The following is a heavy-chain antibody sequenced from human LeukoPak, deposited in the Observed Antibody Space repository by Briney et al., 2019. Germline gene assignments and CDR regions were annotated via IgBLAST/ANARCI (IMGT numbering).Heavy chain of an antibody. CDR3: AREVTSYGGKGRGAFDI. CDR1: GFTVSSNY. J-gene: IGHJ3*02. CDR2: ISSSSSTI. Sequence: PGGSLRLSCAASGFTVSSNYMSWVRQAPGKGLEWVSYISSSSSTIYYADSVKGRFTISRDNAKNLLYLQMNSLRDEDTAVYYCAREVTSYGGKGRGAFDIWGQGTMVTVSS. D-gene: IGHD4-23*01. V-gene: IGHV3-48*02.